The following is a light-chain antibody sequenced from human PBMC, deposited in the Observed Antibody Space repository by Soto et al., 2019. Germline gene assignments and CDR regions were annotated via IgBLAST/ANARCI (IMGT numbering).Light chain of an antibody. V-gene: IGKV3-15*01. CDR1: QSVSSN. Sequence: IVMTQSPATLSVSPGERATLSSRASQSVSSNLAWYQQKPDQAPRLLIYGASTRATGIPARFSGSGSGTEFTLTISSPQAEDFAVYYCQQYNNWPPWTFGQGTKVDI. CDR3: QQYNNWPPWT. CDR2: GAS. J-gene: IGKJ1*01.